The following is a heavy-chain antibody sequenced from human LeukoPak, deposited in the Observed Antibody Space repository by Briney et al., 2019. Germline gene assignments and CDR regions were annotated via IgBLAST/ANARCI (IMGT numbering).Heavy chain of an antibody. Sequence: AAGTVSFTCSGYTFTIYGISWVRQAPGQGKEWMRCISSTNGDPNYAHNLHCRVTMTTHTSTSTAYMELRRLTSDDTAVYYCARVGSWFFLDYWGQGTLVTVSS. CDR3: ARVGSWFFLDY. CDR2: ISSTNGDP. CDR1: GYTFTIYG. D-gene: IGHD6-13*01. J-gene: IGHJ4*02. V-gene: IGHV1-18*01.